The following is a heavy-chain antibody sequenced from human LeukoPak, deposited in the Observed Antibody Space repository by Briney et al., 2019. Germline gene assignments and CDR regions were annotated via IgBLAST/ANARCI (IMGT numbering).Heavy chain of an antibody. CDR3: ARPLPDYYDILTPGKSFDP. CDR2: ISAYNGNT. CDR1: GYTFISYG. Sequence: ASVKVSRKASGYTFISYGISWVRQAPGQGLEWMGWISAYNGNTNYAQKFQGRVTMTTDTSTSTAYMELSSLRSDDTAVYYCARPLPDYYDILTPGKSFDPWGQGTLVTVSS. D-gene: IGHD3-9*01. J-gene: IGHJ5*02. V-gene: IGHV1-18*01.